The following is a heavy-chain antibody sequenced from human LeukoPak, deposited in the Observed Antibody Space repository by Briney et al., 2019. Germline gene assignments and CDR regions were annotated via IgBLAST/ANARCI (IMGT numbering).Heavy chain of an antibody. CDR1: GGSMSSYY. CDR2: VYSSGST. Sequence: SETLCLTCTVSGGSMSSYYWSWIRKPAGEGLEWIGRVYSSGSTNYNPSLKSRVTMSVDTPKNQFSLKLTSVTAADTGVYYCARMYSGTYGGIDYWGQGTLVTVSS. J-gene: IGHJ4*02. D-gene: IGHD1-26*01. V-gene: IGHV4-4*07. CDR3: ARMYSGTYGGIDY.